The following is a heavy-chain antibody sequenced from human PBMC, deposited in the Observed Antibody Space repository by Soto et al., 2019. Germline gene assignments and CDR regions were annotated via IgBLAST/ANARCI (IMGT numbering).Heavy chain of an antibody. CDR3: ARDGYDGSGSPYPAY. CDR2: IYYLGST. V-gene: IGHV4-59*01. J-gene: IGHJ4*02. Sequence: SDTLSLTCRVSGGSMSEYFWSWIRQSPGKGLEWIGYIYYLGSTDYNPSLKSRVTISVDTSKRQFSLRLTSVTAADTAVYYCARDGYDGSGSPYPAYWGPGTQVTVS. CDR1: GGSMSEYF. D-gene: IGHD3-10*01.